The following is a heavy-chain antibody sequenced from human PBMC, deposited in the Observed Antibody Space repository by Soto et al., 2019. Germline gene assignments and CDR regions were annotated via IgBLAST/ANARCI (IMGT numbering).Heavy chain of an antibody. Sequence: ASVKVSCKASGYTFTTYYISWVRQAPGQGLEWMGRISTYNGDTNYPQSLQGRLTMTTDTSTATAYMELRSLGSDDTAVYYCARDPYHVLMVNAPNLYGMVVWGQGTTVTVSS. CDR1: GYTFTTYY. CDR3: ARDPYHVLMVNAPNLYGMVV. J-gene: IGHJ6*02. CDR2: ISTYNGDT. D-gene: IGHD2-8*01. V-gene: IGHV1-18*01.